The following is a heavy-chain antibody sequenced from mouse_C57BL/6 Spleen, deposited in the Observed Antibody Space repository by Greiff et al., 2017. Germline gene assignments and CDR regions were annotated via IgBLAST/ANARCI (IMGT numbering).Heavy chain of an antibody. CDR1: GYAFSSSW. J-gene: IGHJ2*01. D-gene: IGHD2-5*01. CDR3: ARSGSNYYFDY. Sequence: QVQLQQSGPELVKPGASVKISCKASGYAFSSSWMNWVKQRPGKGLEWIGRIYPGDGDTNYNGKFKGKATLTADKSSSTAYMQLSSLTSEDSAVYFCARSGSNYYFDYLGQGTTLTVSS. V-gene: IGHV1-82*01. CDR2: IYPGDGDT.